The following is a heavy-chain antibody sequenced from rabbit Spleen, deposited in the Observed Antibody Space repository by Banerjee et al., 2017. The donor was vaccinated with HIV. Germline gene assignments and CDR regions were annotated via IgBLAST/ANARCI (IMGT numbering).Heavy chain of an antibody. CDR2: IEGGSSAFS. Sequence: QEQLEESGGGLVQPEGSLTLACTASGLDFSKRYLICWVRQAPGKGLEWIACIEGGSSAFSYFASWAKGRFTISKTSSTTVTLQMTSLTAADTATYFCARDSGSSFSTYGMDLWGPGTLVTVS. J-gene: IGHJ6*01. CDR3: ARDSGSSFSTYGMDL. CDR1: GLDFSKRYL. D-gene: IGHD8-1*01. V-gene: IGHV1S45*01.